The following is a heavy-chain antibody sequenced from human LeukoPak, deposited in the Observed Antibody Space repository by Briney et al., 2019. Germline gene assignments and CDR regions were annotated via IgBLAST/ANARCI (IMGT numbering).Heavy chain of an antibody. CDR2: ISGSGSST. CDR3: ARDSASYGRFDY. J-gene: IGHJ4*02. Sequence: GGSLRLSCAASGFTFRSYEMNWVRQAPGKGLEWVSVISGSGSSTYYADSVKGRFTISRDDSKNTLYLQMNSLRAEDTAVYFCARDSASYGRFDYWGQGTLVTVSS. CDR1: GFTFRSYE. V-gene: IGHV3-23*01. D-gene: IGHD5-18*01.